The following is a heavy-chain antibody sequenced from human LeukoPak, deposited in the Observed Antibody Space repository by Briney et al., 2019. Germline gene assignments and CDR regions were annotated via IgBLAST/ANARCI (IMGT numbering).Heavy chain of an antibody. CDR3: AIAAAGWCYYYYMDV. Sequence: PSETLSLTCTVSGVSISSGGYYWSWIRQPPGKGLEWIGYIYHSGSTYYNPSLKSRVTISVDTSKNQFSLKLSSVTAADTAVYYCAIAAAGWCYYYYMDVWGQGTTVTVSS. J-gene: IGHJ6*03. CDR1: GVSISSGGYY. CDR2: IYHSGST. D-gene: IGHD6-13*01. V-gene: IGHV4-30-2*01.